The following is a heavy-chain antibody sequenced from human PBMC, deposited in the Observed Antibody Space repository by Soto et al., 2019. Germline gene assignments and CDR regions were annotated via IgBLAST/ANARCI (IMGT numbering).Heavy chain of an antibody. Sequence: ASVKVSCKASGYTFTGYYMHWVRQAPGQGLEWMGWINPNSGGTNYAQKFQGWVTMTRDTSISTAYMELSRLRSDDTAVYYCARGGIVVVVAANNWFDPWGQGTLVTVSS. CDR2: INPNSGGT. V-gene: IGHV1-2*04. CDR1: GYTFTGYY. D-gene: IGHD2-15*01. J-gene: IGHJ5*02. CDR3: ARGGIVVVVAANNWFDP.